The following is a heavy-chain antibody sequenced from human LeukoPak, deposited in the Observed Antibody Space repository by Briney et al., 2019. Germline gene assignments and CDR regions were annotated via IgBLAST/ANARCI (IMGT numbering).Heavy chain of an antibody. V-gene: IGHV4-39*01. CDR1: SDY. D-gene: IGHD2-2*01. CDR2: IYYSGTT. Sequence: SDYWMTWVRQAPGKGLEWLGIIYYSGTTYYNPSLKSRLTISVDTSKNQFSLKLSSVTAADTAVYYCARRGLYGSSPFDPWGQGTLVTVSS. J-gene: IGHJ5*02. CDR3: ARRGLYGSSPFDP.